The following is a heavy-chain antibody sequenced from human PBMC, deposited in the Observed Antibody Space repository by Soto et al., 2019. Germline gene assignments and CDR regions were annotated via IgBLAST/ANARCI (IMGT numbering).Heavy chain of an antibody. CDR1: GFTFSSYG. Sequence: PGGSLRLSCAASGFTFSSYGMHWVRQAPGKGLEWVAVIWYDGSNKYYADSVKGRFTISRDNSKNTLYLQMNSLRAEDTAVYYCARDGVDTAMVPLTFDYWGQGTLVTVSS. J-gene: IGHJ4*02. CDR2: IWYDGSNK. CDR3: ARDGVDTAMVPLTFDY. V-gene: IGHV3-33*01. D-gene: IGHD5-18*01.